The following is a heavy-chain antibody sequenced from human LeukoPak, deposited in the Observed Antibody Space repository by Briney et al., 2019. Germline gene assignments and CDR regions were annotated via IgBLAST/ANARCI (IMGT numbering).Heavy chain of an antibody. Sequence: SETLSLTCAVYGGSFSENYWSWIRQPPGKGLEWIGEINHSGSTNYNPSLKSRVTITVDTSKNQFSLKLSSVTAADTAVYYCARAVVRAVGKGNWFDPWGQGTLVTVSS. J-gene: IGHJ5*02. CDR1: GGSFSENY. CDR2: INHSGST. V-gene: IGHV4-34*01. D-gene: IGHD3-10*01. CDR3: ARAVVRAVGKGNWFDP.